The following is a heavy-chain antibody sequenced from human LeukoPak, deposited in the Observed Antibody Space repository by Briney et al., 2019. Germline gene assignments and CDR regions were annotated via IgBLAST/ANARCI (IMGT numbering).Heavy chain of an antibody. J-gene: IGHJ4*02. Sequence: PGGSLRLSCAASGFTFSNYAMHWVRQAPGKGLEWVAVISYDGSNKYYADSVKGRFTISRDNSKNTLYLQMNSLRAGDTAVYYCAKVGVPPYYYDSSGYMSNPTPFDYWGQGTLVTVSS. D-gene: IGHD3-22*01. V-gene: IGHV3-30*04. CDR1: GFTFSNYA. CDR3: AKVGVPPYYYDSSGYMSNPTPFDY. CDR2: ISYDGSNK.